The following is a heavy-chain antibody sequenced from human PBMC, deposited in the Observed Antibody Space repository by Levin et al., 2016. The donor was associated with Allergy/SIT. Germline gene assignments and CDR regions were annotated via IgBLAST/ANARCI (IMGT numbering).Heavy chain of an antibody. Sequence: WVRQAPGQGLEWVGRIIPIVGIANYAQNFQGRVAISADKSTNTAYMELSSLRSEDTAVYYCATDSPGSLDTFDIWGQGTMVTVSS. CDR3: ATDSPGSLDTFDI. CDR2: IIPIVGIA. D-gene: IGHD3-10*01. V-gene: IGHV1-69*04. J-gene: IGHJ3*02.